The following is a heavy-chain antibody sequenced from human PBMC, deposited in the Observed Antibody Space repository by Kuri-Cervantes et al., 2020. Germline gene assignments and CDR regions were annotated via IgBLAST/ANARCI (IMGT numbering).Heavy chain of an antibody. J-gene: IGHJ6*02. CDR1: EFTFSVYA. V-gene: IGHV3-30*07. CDR3: ARIRVRYYYGMDV. CDR2: ISSDGSNK. Sequence: GESLKISCAASEFTFSVYAIHWVRQAPGKELEWVAVISSDGSNKYYADSVKGRFTISRDNAKNSLYLQMNSLRAEDTAVYYCARIRVRYYYGMDVWGQGTTVTVSS. D-gene: IGHD2-21*01.